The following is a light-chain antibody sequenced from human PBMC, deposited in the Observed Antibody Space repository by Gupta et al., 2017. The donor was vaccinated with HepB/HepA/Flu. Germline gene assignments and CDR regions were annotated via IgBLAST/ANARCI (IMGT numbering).Light chain of an antibody. Sequence: QSALTQPASVSGSPGQSITISCTGTSSDVGAYNYVSWYQQHPGKAPKLMIYDVSDRPSGVSNRFSGSKSGNTASLTISGLQAEDEADYYCSSDTSSSRLGVFGAGTKVTVL. V-gene: IGLV2-14*03. CDR2: DVS. CDR1: SSDVGAYNY. CDR3: SSDTSSSRLGV. J-gene: IGLJ1*01.